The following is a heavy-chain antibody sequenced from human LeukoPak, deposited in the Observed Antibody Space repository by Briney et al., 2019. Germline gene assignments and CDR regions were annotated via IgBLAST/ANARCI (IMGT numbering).Heavy chain of an antibody. Sequence: GCSLRLFWAATVCTFSRDSMNWARQAPGKLLECVANIKQDGSEKVYVDSVKGRFTISRENVKNSLYLRMNKLRTEDTIFFFKQKTAYEILTGYYFDYWGQGTLVTVSS. CDR1: VCTFSRDS. J-gene: IGHJ4*02. D-gene: IGHD3-9*01. V-gene: IGHV3-7*02. CDR2: IKQDGSEK. CDR3: QKTAYEILTGYYFDY.